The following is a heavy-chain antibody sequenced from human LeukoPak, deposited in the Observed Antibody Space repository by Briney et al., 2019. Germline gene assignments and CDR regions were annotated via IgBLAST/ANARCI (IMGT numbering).Heavy chain of an antibody. Sequence: GASLRLSCAASGFTFSSYAMSWVRQAPGKGLEWVSAISGSGGSTYYADSVKGRFTISRDNSKNTLYLRMNSLRAEDTAVYYCARQARGYGSGSFFGYWGQGTLVTVSS. V-gene: IGHV3-23*01. CDR3: ARQARGYGSGSFFGY. J-gene: IGHJ4*02. D-gene: IGHD3-10*01. CDR1: GFTFSSYA. CDR2: ISGSGGST.